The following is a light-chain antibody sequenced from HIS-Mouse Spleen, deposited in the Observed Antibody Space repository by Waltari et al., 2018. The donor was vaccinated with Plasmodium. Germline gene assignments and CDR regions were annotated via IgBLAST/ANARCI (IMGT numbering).Light chain of an antibody. CDR3: QSADSSGTPNWV. V-gene: IGLV3-25*03. CDR2: KDS. CDR1: AFPKPY. J-gene: IGLJ3*02. Sequence: SYELPQPPSVSVSPGQTARITCSGDAFPKPYAYWYQQKPGQAPVLVIYKDSERPSGIPERFSGSSSGTTVTLTISGVQAEDEADYYCQSADSSGTPNWVFGGGTKLTVL.